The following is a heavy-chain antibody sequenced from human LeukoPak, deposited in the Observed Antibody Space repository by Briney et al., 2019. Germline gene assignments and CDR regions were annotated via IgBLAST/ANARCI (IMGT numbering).Heavy chain of an antibody. CDR1: GGSISSSIYY. J-gene: IGHJ4*02. D-gene: IGHD3-10*01. Sequence: RSSETLSLTCIVSGGSISSSIYYWAWVRQPPGKGLEWIGSIYYSRNTYYNPSLKSRVTISLDTSKNQLSLKLRSVSAADTAVYYCARSMVDGSDYWGQGTLVTVSS. CDR3: ARSMVDGSDY. V-gene: IGHV4-39*07. CDR2: IYYSRNT.